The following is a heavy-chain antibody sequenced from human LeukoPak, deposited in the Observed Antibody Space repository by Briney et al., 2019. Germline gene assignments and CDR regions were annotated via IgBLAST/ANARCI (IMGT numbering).Heavy chain of an antibody. CDR3: ARDGSSNGLGENWFDP. D-gene: IGHD3-10*01. CDR1: GYTFTGYY. V-gene: IGHV1-2*02. CDR2: INPNSGGT. Sequence: ASVKVSCKASGYTFTGYYMHWVRQAPGQGLEWMGWINPNSGGTNYAQKFQGRGTMTRDTSISTAYMELSRLRSDDTAVYYCARDGSSNGLGENWFDPWGQGTLVTVSS. J-gene: IGHJ5*02.